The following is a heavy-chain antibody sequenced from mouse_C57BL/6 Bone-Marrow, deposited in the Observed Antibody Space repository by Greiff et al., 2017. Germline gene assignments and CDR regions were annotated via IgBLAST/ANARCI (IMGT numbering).Heavy chain of an antibody. D-gene: IGHD1-1*01. CDR1: GFPLTSYG. Sequence: VKLVESGPGLVAPSQCLSITCTASGFPLTSYGVSWVRQPPGKGLEWLGLIWGDGSTNHHSALISRLSISRDNSKSKVYLKLNSLRTDDTATYYCAKRNYGSGCWYFDVWGTGTTVTVSS. V-gene: IGHV2-3*01. J-gene: IGHJ1*03. CDR2: IWGDGST. CDR3: AKRNYGSGCWYFDV.